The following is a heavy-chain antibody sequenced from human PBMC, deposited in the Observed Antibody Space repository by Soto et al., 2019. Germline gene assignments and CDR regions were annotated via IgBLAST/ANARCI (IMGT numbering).Heavy chain of an antibody. Sequence: PGESLKISCQGSGYTFPNYWIAWVRQMPGKGLEWMGIIYPGDSDIKYSPSFQGQVTFSADRSISTAYLQWNSLKASDAAMYYCAVVGVFWSGFHNFDFWGQGTLVTVSS. CDR1: GYTFPNYW. CDR3: AVVGVFWSGFHNFDF. CDR2: IYPGDSDI. D-gene: IGHD3-3*01. V-gene: IGHV5-51*01. J-gene: IGHJ4*02.